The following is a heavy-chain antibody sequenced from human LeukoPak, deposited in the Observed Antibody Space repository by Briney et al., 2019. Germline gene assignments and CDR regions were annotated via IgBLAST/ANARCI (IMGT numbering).Heavy chain of an antibody. CDR2: ISGSGDST. V-gene: IGHV3-23*01. J-gene: IGHJ4*02. Sequence: GGSLRLSCAASGFTFSSYGMNWVRQDPGKGLEWVSGISGSGDSTYYADSVKGRFTISRDNSKNTVYMQMHRLRAEDTAVYYCAKVTNPYGSGSSFDYWGQGTQVTVSS. D-gene: IGHD3-10*01. CDR3: AKVTNPYGSGSSFDY. CDR1: GFTFSSYG.